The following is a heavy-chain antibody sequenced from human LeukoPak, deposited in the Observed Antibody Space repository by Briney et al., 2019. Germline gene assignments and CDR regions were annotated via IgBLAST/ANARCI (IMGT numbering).Heavy chain of an antibody. Sequence: PETLSLTCTVSGGSISSYYWSWIRQPPGKGLDWIGYISYPGSTNYNPSLNSRVTISIDTSKNQFSLKLSSVTAADTAVYYCARGVGELLSYYYYYYMDVWGKGTTVTISS. J-gene: IGHJ6*03. D-gene: IGHD3-10*01. V-gene: IGHV4-59*01. CDR3: ARGVGELLSYYYYYYMDV. CDR2: ISYPGST. CDR1: GGSISSYY.